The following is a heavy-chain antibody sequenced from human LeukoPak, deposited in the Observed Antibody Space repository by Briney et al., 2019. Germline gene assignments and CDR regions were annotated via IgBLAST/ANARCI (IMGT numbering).Heavy chain of an antibody. CDR2: ISSSGSTI. J-gene: IGHJ6*03. V-gene: IGHV3-11*04. D-gene: IGHD2-2*01. CDR1: GFTFSDYY. Sequence: PGGSLRLSCAASGFTFSDYYMSWIRQAPGKGLEWVSYISSSGSTIYYADSVKGRFTISRDNAKNSLYLQMNSLRAEDTAVYYCARDADCSSTSCYYYYVDVWGKGTTVTVSS. CDR3: ARDADCSSTSCYYYYVDV.